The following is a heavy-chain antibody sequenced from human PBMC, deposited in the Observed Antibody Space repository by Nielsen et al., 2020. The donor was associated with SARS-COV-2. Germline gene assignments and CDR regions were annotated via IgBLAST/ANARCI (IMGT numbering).Heavy chain of an antibody. CDR2: IYSDGST. CDR1: GITISYDY. V-gene: IGHV3-53*05. CDR3: ARDLGSKQQLGRRYYYGMDV. J-gene: IGHJ6*02. Sequence: GGSLRLSCAASGITISYDYINGVRQAPGKGLQWVSLIYSDGSTKYADSVKGRFTISRDNSKNTLYLQMNSLRAEDTAVYYCARDLGSKQQLGRRYYYGMDVWGQGTTVTVSS. D-gene: IGHD6-13*01.